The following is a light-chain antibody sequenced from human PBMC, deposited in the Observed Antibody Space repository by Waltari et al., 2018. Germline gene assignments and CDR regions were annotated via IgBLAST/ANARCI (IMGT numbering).Light chain of an antibody. CDR1: GLGNKY. J-gene: IGLJ1*01. Sequence: SYELTQSPAVSVSPGQTASITCSGDGLGNKYVSWYQKRPGQSPLLVIYETTKRPSGIPERCAVSHSGHTATLTISGTQPTDEGDYYCQVWDTSAYVFGSGTKVTVL. V-gene: IGLV3-1*01. CDR2: ETT. CDR3: QVWDTSAYV.